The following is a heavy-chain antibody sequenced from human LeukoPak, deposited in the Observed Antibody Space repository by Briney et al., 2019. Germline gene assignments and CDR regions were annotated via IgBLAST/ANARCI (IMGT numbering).Heavy chain of an antibody. CDR2: INHSGST. D-gene: IGHD3-10*01. CDR3: ASFPDYYGSGIQSYYYYNMDV. J-gene: IGHJ6*03. V-gene: IGHV4-38-2*02. CDR1: DYSISSGCY. Sequence: SETLSLTCSVSDYSISSGCYWSWIRQPPGKGLEWIGEINHSGSTNYNPSLKSRVTISVDMSKNQFSLKLSSVTAADTAVYYCASFPDYYGSGIQSYYYYNMDVWGKGTTVTVSS.